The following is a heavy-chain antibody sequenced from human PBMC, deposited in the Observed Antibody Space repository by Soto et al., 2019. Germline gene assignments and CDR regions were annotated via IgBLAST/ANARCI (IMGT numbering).Heavy chain of an antibody. Sequence: GGSLRLSCAASGFTFSSYAMSWVRQAPGKGLEWVSAISGSGGSTYYADSVKGRFTISRDNSKNTLYLQMNSLRAEDMAVYYCANPKPPRGYSYGWFDYWGQGTLVTVSS. CDR2: ISGSGGST. D-gene: IGHD5-18*01. CDR3: ANPKPPRGYSYGWFDY. CDR1: GFTFSSYA. V-gene: IGHV3-23*01. J-gene: IGHJ4*02.